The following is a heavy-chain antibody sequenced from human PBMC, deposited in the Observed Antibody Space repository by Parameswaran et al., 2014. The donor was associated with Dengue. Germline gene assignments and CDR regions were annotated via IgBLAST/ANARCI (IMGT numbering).Heavy chain of an antibody. CDR2: MNPNSGNT. J-gene: IGHJ5*02. Sequence: WVRQAPGQGLEWMGWMNPNSGNTGYAQKFQGRVTMTRNTSISTAYMELSSLRSEDTAVYYCARVGSGWYNWFDPWGQGTLVTVSS. V-gene: IGHV1-8*01. CDR3: ARVGSGWYNWFDP. D-gene: IGHD6-19*01.